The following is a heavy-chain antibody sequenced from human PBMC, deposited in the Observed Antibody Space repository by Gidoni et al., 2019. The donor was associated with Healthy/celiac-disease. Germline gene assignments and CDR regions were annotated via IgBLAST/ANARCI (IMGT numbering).Heavy chain of an antibody. J-gene: IGHJ6*02. CDR2: IYYSGST. Sequence: QLQLQESGPGLVKPSETLSLTCTVSGGSISSSSYYWGWIRQPPGKGLEWIGSIYYSGSTYYNPSLKSRVTISVDTSKNQFSLKLSSVTAADTAVYYCARAFAGYYYGMDVWGQGATVTVSS. CDR3: ARAFAGYYYGMDV. CDR1: GGSISSSSYY. V-gene: IGHV4-39*01.